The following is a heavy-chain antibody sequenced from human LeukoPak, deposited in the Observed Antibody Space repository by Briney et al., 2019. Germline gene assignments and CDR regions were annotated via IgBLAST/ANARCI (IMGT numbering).Heavy chain of an antibody. Sequence: KPSETLSLTCAVYGGSFSGYYWSWIRQPPGKGLEWIGEINHSGSTNHNPSLNSRVTISVDTSKNQFSLKLSSVTAADTAVYYCARPAGYGDYYYYYMDVWGKGTTVTVSS. CDR2: INHSGST. CDR1: GGSFSGYY. J-gene: IGHJ6*03. V-gene: IGHV4-34*01. D-gene: IGHD5-12*01. CDR3: ARPAGYGDYYYYYMDV.